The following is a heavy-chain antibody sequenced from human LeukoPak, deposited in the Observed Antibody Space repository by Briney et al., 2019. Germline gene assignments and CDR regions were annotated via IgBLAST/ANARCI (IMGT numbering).Heavy chain of an antibody. J-gene: IGHJ6*03. Sequence: GGSLRLSCAASGFTFSSYWMSWVRQAPGKGLEWVANIKQDGSEKYYVDSGKGRFTISRDNAKNSLYLQMNSLRAEDTAVYYCAKQGRDWLRDYYYYMDVWGKGTTVTISS. V-gene: IGHV3-7*03. CDR2: IKQDGSEK. D-gene: IGHD3-9*01. CDR1: GFTFSSYW. CDR3: AKQGRDWLRDYYYYMDV.